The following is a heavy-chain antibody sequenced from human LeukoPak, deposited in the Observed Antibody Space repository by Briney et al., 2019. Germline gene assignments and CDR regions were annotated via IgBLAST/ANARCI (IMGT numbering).Heavy chain of an antibody. CDR2: ISYDGSNK. CDR1: GFTFSSYG. Sequence: GGSLRLSCAASGFTFSSYGMHWVRQAPGKGLEWVAVISYDGSNKYYADSVKGRFTISRDNSKNTLYLQMNSLRAEDTAVYYCARDRAYYDSSGYYYPYYFDYWGQGTLVTVSS. J-gene: IGHJ4*02. CDR3: ARDRAYYDSSGYYYPYYFDY. D-gene: IGHD3-22*01. V-gene: IGHV3-30*03.